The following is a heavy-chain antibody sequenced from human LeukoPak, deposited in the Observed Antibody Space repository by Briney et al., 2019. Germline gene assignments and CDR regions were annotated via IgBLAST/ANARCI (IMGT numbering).Heavy chain of an antibody. CDR3: ATDDGGYYYYMDV. V-gene: IGHV1-2*02. J-gene: IGHJ6*03. D-gene: IGHD3-10*01. Sequence: ASVKVSCKVSGYTFTGYYMHWVRQAPGQGLAWMGWINPNSCGTNYAQKFQGRVTMTRDTSISTAYMELSRLRSDDTAVYYCATDDGGYYYYMDVWGKGTTVTVSS. CDR2: INPNSCGT. CDR1: GYTFTGYY.